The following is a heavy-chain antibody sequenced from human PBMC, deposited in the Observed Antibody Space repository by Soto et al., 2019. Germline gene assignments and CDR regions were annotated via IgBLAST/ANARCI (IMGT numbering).Heavy chain of an antibody. CDR3: ARLATIGFDY. J-gene: IGHJ4*02. CDR1: GGSISSSSYY. D-gene: IGHD5-12*01. V-gene: IGHV4-39*01. CDR2: IYYSGST. Sequence: SETLSLTCTVSGGSISSSSYYWGWIRQPPGKGLEWIGSIYYSGSTYYNPSLKSRVTISVDTSKNQFSLKLSSVTAADTAVYYCARLATIGFDYWGQGTLVTVSS.